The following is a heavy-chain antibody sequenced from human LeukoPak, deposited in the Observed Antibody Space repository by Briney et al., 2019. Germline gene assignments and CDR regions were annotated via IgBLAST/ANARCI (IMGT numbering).Heavy chain of an antibody. CDR3: AKALSIGWTRARNSYWYFDV. CDR1: GFTFRSYW. CDR2: ISADGGST. D-gene: IGHD4-23*01. V-gene: IGHV3-74*01. Sequence: PGGSLRLSCAASGFTFRSYWMHWVRQAPGKGLVWVSRISADGGSTIYADSVKGRFTISRDNAKNTLYLQMNSLRAEDTAVYFCAKALSIGWTRARNSYWYFDVWGRGTLVTVSS. J-gene: IGHJ2*01.